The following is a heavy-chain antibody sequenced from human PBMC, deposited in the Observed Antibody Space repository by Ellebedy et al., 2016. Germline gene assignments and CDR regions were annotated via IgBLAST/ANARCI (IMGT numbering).Heavy chain of an antibody. CDR3: ASGLGVRRMNAFEI. CDR1: GESLSGYY. CDR2: INHSGST. D-gene: IGHD2-8*02. V-gene: IGHV4-34*01. J-gene: IGHJ3*02. Sequence: SETLSLTCAVYGESLSGYYWSWIRQPPGKGLEWIGEINHSGSTNHNPSLKSRVTISVDTSKNQFSLRLSSVTAADTALYYCASGLGVRRMNAFEIWGQGTMVTVSS.